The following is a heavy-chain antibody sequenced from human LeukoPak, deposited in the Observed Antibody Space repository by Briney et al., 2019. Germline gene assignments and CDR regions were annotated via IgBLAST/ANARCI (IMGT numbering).Heavy chain of an antibody. V-gene: IGHV3-30*03. J-gene: IGHJ4*02. CDR3: ATGAYCDH. CDR2: ISYDGSNK. Sequence: PGRSLRLSCAASGFTFSSYGMHWVRQAPGKGLEWVAVISYDGSNKYYADSVKGRFTISRDNSENTLYLQMNGLRAEDTAIYFCATGAYCDHWGQGTLVTVSS. CDR1: GFTFSSYG.